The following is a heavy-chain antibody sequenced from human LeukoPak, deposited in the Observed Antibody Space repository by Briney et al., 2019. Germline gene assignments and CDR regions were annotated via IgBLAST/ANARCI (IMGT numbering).Heavy chain of an antibody. V-gene: IGHV3-30*18. CDR3: AKDVLRGGAFDI. CDR2: ISYDGSNK. Sequence: GGSLRLSCAASGFTFSSYGLHWVRQAPGKGLEWVAVISYDGSNKYYADSVKGRFTISRDNSKNTLYLQMNSLRAEDTAVYYCAKDVLRGGAFDIWGQGTMVTVSS. CDR1: GFTFSSYG. J-gene: IGHJ3*02. D-gene: IGHD4-17*01.